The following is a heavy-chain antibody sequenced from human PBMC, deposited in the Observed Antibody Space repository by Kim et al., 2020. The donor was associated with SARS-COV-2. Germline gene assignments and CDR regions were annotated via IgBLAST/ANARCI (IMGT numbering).Heavy chain of an antibody. D-gene: IGHD2-2*01. J-gene: IGHJ5*02. CDR1: GGSISSYY. V-gene: IGHV4-59*13. CDR3: ARGRYCSSTSCSVGNWFDP. Sequence: SETLSLTCTVSGGSISSYYWSWIRQPPGKGLEWIGYIYYSGSTNYNPSLKSRVTISVDTSKNQFSLKLSSVTAADTAVYYCARGRYCSSTSCSVGNWFDP. CDR2: IYYSGST.